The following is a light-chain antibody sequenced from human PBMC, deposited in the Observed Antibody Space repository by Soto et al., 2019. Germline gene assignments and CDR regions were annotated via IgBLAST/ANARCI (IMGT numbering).Light chain of an antibody. J-gene: IGLJ2*01. Sequence: SYVLTQPPSVSVAPGETATIACGADNIESKSVHWYQQKPGQAPLLVIYYDRDRPSGIPERFSGSNSGDTATLTISWVEAGDEADYYCQVWDGDSDHVVFGGGTKLTVL. CDR2: YDR. CDR1: NIESKS. CDR3: QVWDGDSDHVV. V-gene: IGLV3-21*04.